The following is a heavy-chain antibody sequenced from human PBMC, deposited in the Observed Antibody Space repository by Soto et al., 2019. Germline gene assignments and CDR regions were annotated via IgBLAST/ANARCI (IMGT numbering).Heavy chain of an antibody. CDR3: ARDRYFYDSRGYYRTLDS. CDR1: GGSFSNDY. D-gene: IGHD3-22*01. CDR2: IFHSGIT. J-gene: IGHJ5*01. Sequence: QVQLQESGPGLVKPSETLSLSCFISGGSFSNDYWTWIRQSPGKGLEWLGYIFHSGITDYNPSVKSRVTISIDKSRNLFSLNLTSVAAADTAVYYCARDRYFYDSRGYYRTLDSWGQGTLVTVSS. V-gene: IGHV4-59*01.